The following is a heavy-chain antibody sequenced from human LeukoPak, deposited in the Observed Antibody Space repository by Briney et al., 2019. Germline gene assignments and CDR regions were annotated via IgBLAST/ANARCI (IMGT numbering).Heavy chain of an antibody. V-gene: IGHV4-59*01. J-gene: IGHJ5*02. CDR2: IYYSGST. CDR3: ARGLSSAYNWFDP. D-gene: IGHD3-22*01. Sequence: PSETLSLTCTVSGGSISSYYWIWIRQPPGKGLEWIGYIYYSGSTDYNPSLKSRVTISVDTSKNQFSLKLSSVTAADTVVYYCARGLSSAYNWFDPWGQGTLVTVSS. CDR1: GGSISSYY.